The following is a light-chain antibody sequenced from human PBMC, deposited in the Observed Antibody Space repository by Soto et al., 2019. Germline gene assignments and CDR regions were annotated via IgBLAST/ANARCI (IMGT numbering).Light chain of an antibody. CDR1: QSISGL. CDR3: QQYNSYPLT. CDR2: KAS. J-gene: IGKJ5*01. Sequence: DTQMTQSPSTLSASVGDRVTITCRASQSISGLLAWYQQKPGRAPTLLIYKASTLESGVPSRFSGSGSGTEFSLTISSLQPDDYATYFCQQYNSYPLTFGQGTRLEIK. V-gene: IGKV1-5*03.